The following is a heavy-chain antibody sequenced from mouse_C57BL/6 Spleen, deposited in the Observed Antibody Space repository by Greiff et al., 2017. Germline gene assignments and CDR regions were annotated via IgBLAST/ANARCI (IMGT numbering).Heavy chain of an antibody. CDR1: GFNIKDYY. Sequence: VQLQQSGAELVRPGASVKLSCTASGFNIKDYYMHWVKQRPEQGLEWIGRIDPEDGDTEYAPKFQGKATMTADTSSNTAYLQLSSLTSEDIAVYYCTTDYYYGSSALDYWGQGTSVTVSS. V-gene: IGHV14-1*01. CDR3: TTDYYYGSSALDY. CDR2: IDPEDGDT. J-gene: IGHJ4*01. D-gene: IGHD1-1*01.